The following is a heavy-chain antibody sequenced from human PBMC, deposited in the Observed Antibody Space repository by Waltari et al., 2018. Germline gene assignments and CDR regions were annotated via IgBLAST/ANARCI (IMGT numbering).Heavy chain of an antibody. CDR3: ARVATKTYSSPVPGRPYYYGMDV. Sequence: EEQLVESGGGLVQPGESLRLSCAASGFTFSRYWMDWVRQAPGKGIVWVSRMNSDGSSPIYAESVKGRFTISRDNAKNTLYVQMNRLRAEDTAVYYCARVATKTYSSPVPGRPYYYGMDVWGQGTTVTVSS. V-gene: IGHV3-74*01. CDR2: MNSDGSSP. CDR1: GFTFSRYW. J-gene: IGHJ6*02. D-gene: IGHD6-13*01.